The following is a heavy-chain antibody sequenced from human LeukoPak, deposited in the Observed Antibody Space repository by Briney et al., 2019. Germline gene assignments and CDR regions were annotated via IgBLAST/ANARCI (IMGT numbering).Heavy chain of an antibody. CDR3: ASGWDVWWAFDY. D-gene: IGHD3-16*01. CDR1: GFTFDDYG. J-gene: IGHJ4*02. V-gene: IGHV3-20*04. Sequence: GGSLRLSCAASGFTFDDYGMSWVRQAPGKGLEWVSGINWNGGSTGYADSVKGRFTISRDNAKNSLYLQMNSLRAEDTAVYYCASGWDVWWAFDYWGQGTLVTVSS. CDR2: INWNGGST.